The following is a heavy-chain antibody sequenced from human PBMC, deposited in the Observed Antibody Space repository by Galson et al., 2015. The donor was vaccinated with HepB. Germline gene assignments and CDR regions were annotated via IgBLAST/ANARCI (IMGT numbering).Heavy chain of an antibody. Sequence: SVKVSCKASGFTLTSHFMHWVRRAPGQGLEWMGLINPSGSFTIYAQSFQGRLTVTRDTSTSTVYMELSSLRSDDTAVYYCAREGAGAAKDFDFWGQGTLVTVSS. V-gene: IGHV1-46*01. CDR2: INPSGSFT. J-gene: IGHJ4*02. CDR3: AREGAGAAKDFDF. CDR1: GFTLTSHF. D-gene: IGHD6-19*01.